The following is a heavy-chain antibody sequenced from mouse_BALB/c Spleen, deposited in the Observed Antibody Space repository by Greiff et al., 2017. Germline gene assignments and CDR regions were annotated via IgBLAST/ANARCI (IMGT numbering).Heavy chain of an antibody. CDR2: ISSGSSTI. V-gene: IGHV5-17*02. CDR3: ARGRGYDGFAY. Sequence: EVKLMESGGGLVQPGGSRKLSCAASGFTFSSFGMHWVRQAPEKGLEWVAYISSGSSTIYYADTVKGRFTISRDNPKNTLFLQMTSLRSEDTAMYYCARGRGYDGFAYWGQGTLVTVSA. CDR1: GFTFSSFG. D-gene: IGHD2-2*01. J-gene: IGHJ3*01.